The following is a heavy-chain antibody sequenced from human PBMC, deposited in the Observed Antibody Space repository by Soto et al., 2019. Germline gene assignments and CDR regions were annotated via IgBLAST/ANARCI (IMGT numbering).Heavy chain of an antibody. Sequence: PSETLSLTCAVYGGSFGGYYWTWIRQPPGKGLEWIGEINHSGSTNYNPSLKSRVTISVDTSKNQFSLKLSSVTAADTAVYYCARFPEFYTYCSSTRYGMDVRGQRTTVTGSS. J-gene: IGHJ6*02. CDR1: GGSFGGYY. V-gene: IGHV4-34*01. D-gene: IGHD2-2*01. CDR3: ARFPEFYTYCSSTRYGMDV. CDR2: INHSGST.